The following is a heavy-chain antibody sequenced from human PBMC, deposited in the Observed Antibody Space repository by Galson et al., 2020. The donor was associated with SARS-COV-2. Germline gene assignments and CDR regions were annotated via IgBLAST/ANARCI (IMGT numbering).Heavy chain of an antibody. CDR1: GFTFSSYA. V-gene: IGHV3-30-3*01. CDR2: ISYDGSNK. Sequence: SLKISCAASGFTFSSYAMHWVRQAPGKGLEWVAVISYDGSNKYYADSVKGRFTISRDNSKNTLYLQMNSLRAEDTAVYYCARAKHYGSGSYYPLIDYWGQGTLVTVSS. CDR3: ARAKHYGSGSYYPLIDY. J-gene: IGHJ4*02. D-gene: IGHD3-10*01.